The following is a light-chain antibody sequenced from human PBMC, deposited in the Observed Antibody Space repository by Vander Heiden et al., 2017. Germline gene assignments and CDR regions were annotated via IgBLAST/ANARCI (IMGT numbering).Light chain of an antibody. CDR1: SSNIGTNT. Sequence: QSVLTQPPSASATPGQRVTITCSGSSSNIGTNTVNWYQQVPGTAPKLLIYSNSQRPSGVPDRFSGSKSGTSASLAISGLQSEDEANYYCATWDDSLNGRVVFGGGTRLTVL. CDR3: ATWDDSLNGRVV. V-gene: IGLV1-44*01. CDR2: SNS. J-gene: IGLJ2*01.